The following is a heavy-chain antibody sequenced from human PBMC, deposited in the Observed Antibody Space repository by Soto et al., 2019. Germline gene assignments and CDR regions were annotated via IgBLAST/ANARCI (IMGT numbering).Heavy chain of an antibody. CDR1: GGSFSGYY. D-gene: IGHD3-3*01. J-gene: IGHJ6*02. CDR2: VYHSGAT. CDR3: VRERTIFGVAPGGGVDV. V-gene: IGHV4-34*01. Sequence: QVQLQQWGAGLLKPSETLSLTCAVYGGSFSGYYWSWIRQPPGKGLEWIGSVYHSGATHYMPSLKNRLAMSLDKSKNQFPLDLTSVTAADTAVYYCVRERTIFGVAPGGGVDVWGQGTTVTVSS.